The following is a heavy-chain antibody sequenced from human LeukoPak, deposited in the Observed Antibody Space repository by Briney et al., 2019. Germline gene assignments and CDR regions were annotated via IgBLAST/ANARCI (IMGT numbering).Heavy chain of an antibody. CDR3: ASCSSSFLDAFDI. Sequence: SETLSLTCTVSGGSISSGSYYWSWIRQPAGKGLEWIGRIYTSGGTNYNPSLKSRVTISVDTSKNQFSLKLSSVTAADTAVYYCASCSSSFLDAFDIWGQGTMVTVSS. D-gene: IGHD6-6*01. V-gene: IGHV4-61*02. CDR2: IYTSGGT. CDR1: GGSISSGSYY. J-gene: IGHJ3*02.